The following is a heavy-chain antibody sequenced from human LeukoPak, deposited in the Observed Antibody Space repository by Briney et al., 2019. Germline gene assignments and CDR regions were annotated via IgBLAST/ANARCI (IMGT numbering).Heavy chain of an antibody. D-gene: IGHD3-22*01. CDR1: GGSISSYY. V-gene: IGHV4-4*07. CDR3: ARDFSNYDSSGYYDAFDI. Sequence: SETLSLTCTVSGGSISSYYWSWIRQPAGKGLEWIGRIYTSGSTNYNPSLKSRVTMSVDTSKNQFSLKLSSVTAADTAVYYCARDFSNYDSSGYYDAFDIWGQGTMVTVSS. CDR2: IYTSGST. J-gene: IGHJ3*02.